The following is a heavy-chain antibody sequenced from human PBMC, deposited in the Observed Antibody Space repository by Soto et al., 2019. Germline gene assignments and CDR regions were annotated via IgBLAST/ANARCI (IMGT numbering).Heavy chain of an antibody. CDR2: IIPIFGTA. CDR1: GGTFSSYA. Sequence: QVQLVQSGAEVKKPGSSVKVSCKASGGTFSSYAISWVRQAPGQGREWMGGIIPIFGTANYAQKFQGRVTITADESTRTAYMELSSLRSEDTAVYYWARAPQGGAVADNWGQGTLVTVSS. V-gene: IGHV1-69*01. D-gene: IGHD6-19*01. J-gene: IGHJ4*02. CDR3: ARAPQGGAVADN.